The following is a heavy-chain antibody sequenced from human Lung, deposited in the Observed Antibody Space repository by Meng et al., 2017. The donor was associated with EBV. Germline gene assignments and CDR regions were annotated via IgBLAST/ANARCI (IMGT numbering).Heavy chain of an antibody. J-gene: IGHJ5*02. CDR2: IYHSGST. CDR3: ARGITMVRGVPGHWFDP. D-gene: IGHD3-10*01. CDR1: GGSISSGGYS. V-gene: IGHV4-30-2*01. Sequence: HPRLREPGPGMVNPSQTLSLTCAVPGGSISSGGYSWSWIRQPPGKGLEWIGYIYHSGSTYYNPSLKSRVTISVDRSKNQFSLKLSSVTAADTAVYYCARGITMVRGVPGHWFDPWGQGTLVTV.